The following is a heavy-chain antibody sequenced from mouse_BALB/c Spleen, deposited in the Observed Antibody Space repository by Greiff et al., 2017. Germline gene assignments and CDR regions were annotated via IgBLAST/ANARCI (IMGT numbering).Heavy chain of an antibody. J-gene: IGHJ4*01. Sequence: QVQLQQSGAELAKPGASVKMSCKASGYTFTSYWMHWVKQRPGQGLEWIGYINPSTGYTEYNQKFKDKATLTADKSSSTAYMQLSSLTSEDTAVYYCARTDGSSYDYAMDYWGQGTSVTVSS. CDR2: INPSTGYT. CDR3: ARTDGSSYDYAMDY. D-gene: IGHD1-1*01. V-gene: IGHV1-7*01. CDR1: GYTFTSYW.